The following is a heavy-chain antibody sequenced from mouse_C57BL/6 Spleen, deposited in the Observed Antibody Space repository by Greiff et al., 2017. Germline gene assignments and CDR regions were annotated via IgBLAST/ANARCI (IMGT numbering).Heavy chain of an antibody. CDR1: GFTFSDYG. J-gene: IGHJ4*01. CDR2: ISSGSSTI. CDR3: ERVDSNYRGNMDY. Sequence: EVKLVESGGGLVKPGGSLKLSCAASGFTFSDYGMHWVRQAPEKGLEWVAYISSGSSTIYYADTVKGRFTISRDNAKNTLFLQMTSLRSEDTDMYDCERVDSNYRGNMDYWGQGTSVTVSS. V-gene: IGHV5-17*01. D-gene: IGHD2-5*01.